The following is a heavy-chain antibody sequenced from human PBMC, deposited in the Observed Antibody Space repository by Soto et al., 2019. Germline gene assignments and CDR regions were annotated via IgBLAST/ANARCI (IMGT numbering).Heavy chain of an antibody. D-gene: IGHD2-15*01. J-gene: IGHJ3*02. CDR2: IYYSGST. V-gene: IGHV4-59*12. CDR3: ARDCSGGSCYSGEDAFDI. CDR1: GGSISSYY. Sequence: QVQLQESGPGLVKPSETLSLTCTVSGGSISSYYWSWIRQPPGKGLEWIGYIYYSGSTNYHPSLKSRVTISVDTSKNQFSMKLSSVTAADTAVYYCARDCSGGSCYSGEDAFDIWGQGTMVTVSS.